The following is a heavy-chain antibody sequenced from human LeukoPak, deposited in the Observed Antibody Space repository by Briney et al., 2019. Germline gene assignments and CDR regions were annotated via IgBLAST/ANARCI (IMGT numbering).Heavy chain of an antibody. CDR3: VRRQHYGDPH. V-gene: IGHV4-39*01. D-gene: IGHD4-17*01. CDR2: IYYDGKT. J-gene: IGHJ4*02. Sequence: PSETPSLTCTVSGDSLRNSGSYWVWNRQPSGKGLEWIGSIYYDGKTYYNPSLKSRVTISADTSKSQFSLKMSSVTAADTAVYWCVRRQHYGDPHWGQGTLVTVST. CDR1: GDSLRNSGSY.